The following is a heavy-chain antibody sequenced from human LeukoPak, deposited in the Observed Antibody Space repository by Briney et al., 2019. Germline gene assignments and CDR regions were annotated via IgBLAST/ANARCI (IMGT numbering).Heavy chain of an antibody. CDR1: GFTFSSYG. CDR2: IRYDGSNK. D-gene: IGHD3-22*01. J-gene: IGHJ4*02. V-gene: IGHV3-30*02. Sequence: GALRLSCAASGFTFSSYGIHWVRQAPGKGLEWVAFIRYDGSNKYYTDSVKGRFTISRDNSKNTLYLQMNSLRAEDTAVYYCAKGGADYYDSSGYYGGFLWGQGTLVTVSS. CDR3: AKGGADYYDSSGYYGGFL.